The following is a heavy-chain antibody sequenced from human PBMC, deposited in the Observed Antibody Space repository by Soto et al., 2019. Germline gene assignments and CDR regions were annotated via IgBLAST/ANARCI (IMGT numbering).Heavy chain of an antibody. V-gene: IGHV1-18*01. J-gene: IGHJ5*01. CDR2: ISAYNGNT. CDR3: ARDVFGLISSGYRNWFAS. D-gene: IGHD3-22*01. Sequence: ASVKVSCKASGYTFPSYGISRVRQAPGQGLEWMGWISAYNGNTNYAQKLQGRVTMTTDTSTSTAYMELRSLRSDDTAVYYCARDVFGLISSGYRNWFASSGQRSLDIGSS. CDR1: GYTFPSYG.